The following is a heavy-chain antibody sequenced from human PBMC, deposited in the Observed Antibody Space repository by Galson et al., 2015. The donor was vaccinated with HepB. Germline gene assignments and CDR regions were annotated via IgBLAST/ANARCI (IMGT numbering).Heavy chain of an antibody. CDR3: AKDLGSSAWYAFDI. CDR1: GFTFSSYA. CDR2: ISSSGDNT. J-gene: IGHJ3*02. Sequence: SLRLSCAASGFTFSSYAMSWVRQAPGKGLEWVSIISSSGDNTYYADSVKGRFTISSDNSKNTLYLQMNSLRAEDTAVYYCAKDLGSSAWYAFDIWGQGTMVTVSS. D-gene: IGHD6-19*01. V-gene: IGHV3-23*01.